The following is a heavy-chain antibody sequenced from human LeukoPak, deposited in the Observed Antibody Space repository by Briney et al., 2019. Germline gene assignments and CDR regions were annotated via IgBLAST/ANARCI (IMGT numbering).Heavy chain of an antibody. Sequence: SETLSLTCTVSGGSISSYYWSWIRQPPGKGLEWIGYIYTSGSTNYNPSLKSRVTISVDTSKNQFSLKLSSVTAADTAVYYCGRVGCSSTSCYSASNYGMDVWGQGTTVTVSS. D-gene: IGHD2-2*01. CDR1: GGSISSYY. CDR2: IYTSGST. CDR3: GRVGCSSTSCYSASNYGMDV. V-gene: IGHV4-4*09. J-gene: IGHJ6*02.